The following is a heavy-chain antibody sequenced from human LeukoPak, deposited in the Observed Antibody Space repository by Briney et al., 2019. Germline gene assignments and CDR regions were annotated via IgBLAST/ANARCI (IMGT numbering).Heavy chain of an antibody. CDR2: ISSSSSTI. J-gene: IGHJ6*02. V-gene: IGHV3-48*04. CDR1: GFTFSSYS. Sequence: GGSLRLSCAASGFTFSSYSMNWVRQAPGKGLEWVSYISSSSSTIYYADSVKGRFTISRDNAKNSLYLQMNSLRAEDTAVYYCARDLLMGSGSYYNTNYYGMDVWGQGTTVTVSS. D-gene: IGHD3-10*01. CDR3: ARDLLMGSGSYYNTNYYGMDV.